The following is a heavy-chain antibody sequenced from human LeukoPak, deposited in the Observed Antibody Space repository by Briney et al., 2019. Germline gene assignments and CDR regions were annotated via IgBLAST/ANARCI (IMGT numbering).Heavy chain of an antibody. V-gene: IGHV4-38-2*02. CDR2: IYHSGST. J-gene: IGHJ5*02. Sequence: SETLSLTCTVSGFSISSGDYWGWVRQPPGKGLEWIGSIYHSGSTYYNPSLKSRVTISVDPSKNQFSLKLNSVTAADTAVYYCARVFDILTGYAGGNWFDPWGQGTLVTVSS. CDR3: ARVFDILTGYAGGNWFDP. D-gene: IGHD3-9*01. CDR1: GFSISSGDY.